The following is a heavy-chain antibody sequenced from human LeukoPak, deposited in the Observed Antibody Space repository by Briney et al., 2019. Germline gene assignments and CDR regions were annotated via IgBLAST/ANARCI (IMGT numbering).Heavy chain of an antibody. Sequence: ASVKVSCKASGYTFSGYYMHWVRQAPGKGLEWMGWINPNSGGTNYAEKLQGRVTITRDTSRSTAYMELSRLRSDDTAVYSCVREVDPAMVYYFDYWGQGTLVTVSS. CDR3: VREVDPAMVYYFDY. D-gene: IGHD5-18*01. J-gene: IGHJ4*02. CDR2: INPNSGGT. V-gene: IGHV1-2*02. CDR1: GYTFSGYY.